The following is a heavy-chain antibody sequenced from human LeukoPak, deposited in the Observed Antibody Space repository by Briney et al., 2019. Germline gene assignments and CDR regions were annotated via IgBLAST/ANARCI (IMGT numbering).Heavy chain of an antibody. V-gene: IGHV1-18*01. CDR1: GYTFTSSG. CDR2: ISAYNGNT. Sequence: GASVKVSYKASGYTFTSSGISWVRQAPGQGLEWMGWISAYNGNTNYAQKFQGRVTMTRDTSISTAYMGLSRLTSDDTAVYYCASCRGDYYLYSWGQGTLVTVSS. J-gene: IGHJ1*01. CDR3: ASCRGDYYLYS. D-gene: IGHD3-22*01.